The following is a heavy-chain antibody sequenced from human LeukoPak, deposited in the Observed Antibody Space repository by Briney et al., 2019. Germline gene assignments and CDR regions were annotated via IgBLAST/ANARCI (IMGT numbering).Heavy chain of an antibody. CDR1: GGSISSYY. D-gene: IGHD5-24*01. CDR2: IYYSGST. J-gene: IGHJ4*02. CDR3: ARGRSRWLQLHPDDY. Sequence: PSETLSLTCTVSGGSISSYYWSWIRQPPGKGLEWIGYIYYSGSTNYNPSLKSRVTISVDTSKNQFSLKLSSVTAADTAVYYCARGRSRWLQLHPDDYWGQGTLVTVSS. V-gene: IGHV4-59*01.